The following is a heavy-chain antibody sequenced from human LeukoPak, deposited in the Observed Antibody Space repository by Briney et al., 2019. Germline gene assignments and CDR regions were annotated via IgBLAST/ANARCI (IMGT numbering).Heavy chain of an antibody. V-gene: IGHV4-59*06. Sequence: PSETLSLTCTVSGGSISSYYWSWIRQHPGKGLEWIGYIYYSGSTYYNPSLKSRVTISVDTSKNQFSLKLSSVTAADTAVYYCASIMVYDSSGYYKYHFDYWGQGTLVTVSS. CDR1: GGSISSYY. CDR2: IYYSGST. D-gene: IGHD3-22*01. CDR3: ASIMVYDSSGYYKYHFDY. J-gene: IGHJ4*02.